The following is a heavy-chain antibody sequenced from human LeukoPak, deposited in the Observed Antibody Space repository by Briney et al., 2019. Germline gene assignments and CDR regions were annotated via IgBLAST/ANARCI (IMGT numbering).Heavy chain of an antibody. Sequence: SETLSPTCTVSGGSVSSGGFYWTWIRQPPGKGLEWIGYIYYSGSTNYIPSLRSRLTISVDTSKNQFSLKLSSVTAADTAVYYCAREDITGTASYFDYWGQGTLVTVSS. D-gene: IGHD1-7*01. CDR2: IYYSGST. V-gene: IGHV4-61*08. CDR1: GGSVSSGGFY. CDR3: AREDITGTASYFDY. J-gene: IGHJ4*02.